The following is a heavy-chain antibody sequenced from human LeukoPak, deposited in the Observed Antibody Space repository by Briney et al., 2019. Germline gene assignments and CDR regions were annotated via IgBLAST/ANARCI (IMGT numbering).Heavy chain of an antibody. CDR3: ARYVTGAFDI. J-gene: IGHJ3*02. CDR2: TLYRSKWYN. D-gene: IGHD2-21*02. CDR1: GVSVSVDSAA. V-gene: IGHV6-1*01. Sequence: SQTLSLTSAISGVSVSVDSAACSSSRQSPWGCLELLGTTLYRSKWYNEYAVSVKSRIIVNPDTSTNHFFLQLTSVTPEDTAVYYCARYVTGAFDIWGLGTIVTVSS.